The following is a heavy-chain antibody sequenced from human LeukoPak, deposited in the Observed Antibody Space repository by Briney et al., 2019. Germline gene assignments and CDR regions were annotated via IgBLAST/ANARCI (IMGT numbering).Heavy chain of an antibody. D-gene: IGHD5-12*01. CDR1: GHTFTGYY. CDR2: INPHSGGT. CDR3: ARVGYSGYDYDPYYFDY. V-gene: IGHV1-2*04. J-gene: IGHJ4*02. Sequence: ASVKVFCKASGHTFTGYYMHWVRQAPGQGLEWMGWINPHSGGTNYAQKFQGWVTLTRDTSISTAYMELSRLRSDDTAVYYCARVGYSGYDYDPYYFDYWGQGTRVTVSS.